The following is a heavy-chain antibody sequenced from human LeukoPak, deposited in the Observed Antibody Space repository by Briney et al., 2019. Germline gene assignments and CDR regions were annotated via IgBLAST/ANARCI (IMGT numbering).Heavy chain of an antibody. V-gene: IGHV3-48*01. CDR1: GFTFSSYS. D-gene: IGHD5-18*01. Sequence: GGSLRLSCAASGFTFSSYSMNWVRQAPGKGLEWVSYISSSSSTIYYADPVKGRFTISRDNAKNSLYLQMNSLRAEDTAVYYCARDGGYSYGYPFDYWGQGTLVTVSS. CDR2: ISSSSSTI. CDR3: ARDGGYSYGYPFDY. J-gene: IGHJ4*02.